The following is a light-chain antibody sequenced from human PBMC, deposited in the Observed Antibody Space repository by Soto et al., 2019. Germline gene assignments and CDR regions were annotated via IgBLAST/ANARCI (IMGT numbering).Light chain of an antibody. CDR1: SSDVGGYNY. CDR2: EVT. V-gene: IGLV2-14*01. Sequence: QSALTQPASVSGSPGQSITISCTGTSSDVGGYNYVSWYQHHPGKAPKLMIYEVTNRPSGVSNRFSGSKSDNTASMTISGLQAEDEADYYCSSYTSSSTLYVFGTGTKVTVL. CDR3: SSYTSSSTLYV. J-gene: IGLJ1*01.